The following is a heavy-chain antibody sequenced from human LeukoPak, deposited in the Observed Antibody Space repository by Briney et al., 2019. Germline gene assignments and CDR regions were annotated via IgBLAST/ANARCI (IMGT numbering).Heavy chain of an antibody. CDR1: GFTFTSYA. Sequence: GGSLRLSCGASGFTFTSYAMSWIRQAPGKGLEWISAISGGGENTYYGDSVKGRFTISRDNSKNTLYLQMNSLRAEDTATYYCAKPRAMTTGVGRYFDLWGRGTLVTVSS. V-gene: IGHV3-23*01. CDR3: AKPRAMTTGVGRYFDL. J-gene: IGHJ2*01. CDR2: ISGGGENT. D-gene: IGHD1-1*01.